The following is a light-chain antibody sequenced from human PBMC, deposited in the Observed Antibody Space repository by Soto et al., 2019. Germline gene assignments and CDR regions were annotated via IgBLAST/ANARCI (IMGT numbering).Light chain of an antibody. CDR3: SSYTDRNNLV. CDR1: SSDVGGSNF. CDR2: DVA. Sequence: QSALTQPASVSDSPGQSITISCTGTSSDVGGSNFVSWYQQHPGKPPKLIIYDVANRPSGVSNRFSGSKSGSTASLIISRLQTEDEADYYCSSYTDRNNLVFGTGTKLTVL. V-gene: IGLV2-14*03. J-gene: IGLJ1*01.